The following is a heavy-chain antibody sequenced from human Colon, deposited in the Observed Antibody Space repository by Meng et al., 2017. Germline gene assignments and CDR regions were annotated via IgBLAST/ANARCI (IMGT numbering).Heavy chain of an antibody. J-gene: IGHJ5*02. D-gene: IGHD3-10*01. CDR2: INYTGST. V-gene: IGHV4-34*01. CDR1: GCCFSVYY. CDR3: ARRGLSGSFSP. Sequence: QAQLVRRRSGLLNHSWTLSLSSGVYGCCFSVYYWYWNRQSPGKGLELIGEINYTGSTSYNPSLRSRVPISLDTSKKQFSLRLSSVTAAYTAVYYCARRGLSGSFSPWGQGTLVTVSS.